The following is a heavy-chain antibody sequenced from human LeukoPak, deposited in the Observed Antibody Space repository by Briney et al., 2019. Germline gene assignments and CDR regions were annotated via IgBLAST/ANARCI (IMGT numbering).Heavy chain of an antibody. CDR1: GYTFTHHG. V-gene: IGHV1-18*01. Sequence: EASVKVSCKASGYTFTHHGITWVRQAPGQGLEWMGWISAYNGDTKYAQKVQGRFTLTTDTSTNTAYMEMRSLTYDDTAVYYCARDPSNSSGRNQYFDLWGRGTLVTVSS. CDR2: ISAYNGDT. CDR3: ARDPSNSSGRNQYFDL. D-gene: IGHD6-19*01. J-gene: IGHJ2*01.